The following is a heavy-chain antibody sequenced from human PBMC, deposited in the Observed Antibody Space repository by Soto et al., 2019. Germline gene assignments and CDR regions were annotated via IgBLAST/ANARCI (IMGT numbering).Heavy chain of an antibody. CDR1: GGSISSYC. D-gene: IGHD2-15*01. CDR3: AFPVMGQCSGGSCSSGGWFDP. Sequence: SETLSLTCTVSGGSISSYCWSWIRQPPGKGLEWIGYIYYSGSTNYNPSLKSRVTISVDTSKNQFSLKLSSVTAADTAVYYCAFPVMGQCSGGSCSSGGWFDPWGQGTLVTVSS. CDR2: IYYSGST. J-gene: IGHJ5*02. V-gene: IGHV4-59*01.